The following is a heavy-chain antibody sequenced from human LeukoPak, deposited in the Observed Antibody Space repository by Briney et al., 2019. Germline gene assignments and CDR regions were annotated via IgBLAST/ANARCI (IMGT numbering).Heavy chain of an antibody. CDR3: ARDHSRNYYDSSGYGY. J-gene: IGHJ4*02. Sequence: GGSLRLSCAASGFTFSSYAMSWVRQAPGKGLEWVANIKQDGSEKYYVDSVKGRFTISRDNAKNSLYLQMNSLRAEDTAVYYCARDHSRNYYDSSGYGYWGQGTLVTVPS. D-gene: IGHD3-22*01. CDR1: GFTFSSYA. CDR2: IKQDGSEK. V-gene: IGHV3-7*01.